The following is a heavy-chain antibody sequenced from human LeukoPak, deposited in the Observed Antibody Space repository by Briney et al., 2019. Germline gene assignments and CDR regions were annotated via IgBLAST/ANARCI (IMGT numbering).Heavy chain of an antibody. CDR3: AKAGYDSSGYGLDAFDI. Sequence: PGGSLRLSCAASGFTFSSYGMHWVRQAPGKGLEWVAFIRYDGSNKYYADSVKGRFTIPRDNSKNTLYLQMNSLRAEDTAVYYCAKAGYDSSGYGLDAFDIWGQGTMVTVSS. CDR2: IRYDGSNK. J-gene: IGHJ3*02. V-gene: IGHV3-30*02. D-gene: IGHD3-22*01. CDR1: GFTFSSYG.